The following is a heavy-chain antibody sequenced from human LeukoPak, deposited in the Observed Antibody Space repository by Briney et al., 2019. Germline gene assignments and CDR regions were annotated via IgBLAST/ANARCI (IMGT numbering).Heavy chain of an antibody. CDR2: IKADGSQK. CDR3: AKDSCSGGSCPFDY. V-gene: IGHV3-7*03. Sequence: GALRLSCAASGFTFSNSWMSWVRQAPERGLEWVANIKADGSQKDYVDSMKGRFTVSRDNAKNSVYLQMNSLRAEDMALYYCAKDSCSGGSCPFDYWGQGTLVTVSS. CDR1: GFTFSNSW. D-gene: IGHD2-15*01. J-gene: IGHJ4*02.